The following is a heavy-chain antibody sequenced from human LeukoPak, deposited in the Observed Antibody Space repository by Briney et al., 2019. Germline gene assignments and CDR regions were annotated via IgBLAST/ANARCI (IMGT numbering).Heavy chain of an antibody. Sequence: PSETLSLTCTVSGGSISSYYWSWIRQPPGKGLEWIGYIYYSGSTNYNPSLKSRVTISVDTSKNQFSLKLSSVTAVDTAVYYCARVVAGATTSGYFDYWGQGTLVTVSS. CDR3: ARVVAGATTSGYFDY. V-gene: IGHV4-59*01. D-gene: IGHD1-26*01. CDR2: IYYSGST. J-gene: IGHJ4*02. CDR1: GGSISSYY.